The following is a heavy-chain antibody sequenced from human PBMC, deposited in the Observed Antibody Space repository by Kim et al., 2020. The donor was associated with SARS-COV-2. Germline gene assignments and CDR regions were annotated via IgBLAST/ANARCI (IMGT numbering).Heavy chain of an antibody. J-gene: IGHJ3*02. CDR3: ARDSQLGTYDAFDI. CDR2: TRNKVNSYTT. Sequence: GGSLRLSCAGSGFIFSDYYMDWVRQAPGKGLEWVGRTRNKVNSYTTAYAASVKGRFTISTDDSKNSLYLQMNSLKTEDTAVYYCARDSQLGTYDAFDIWGQGTMVTVSS. V-gene: IGHV3-72*01. D-gene: IGHD7-27*01. CDR1: GFIFSDYY.